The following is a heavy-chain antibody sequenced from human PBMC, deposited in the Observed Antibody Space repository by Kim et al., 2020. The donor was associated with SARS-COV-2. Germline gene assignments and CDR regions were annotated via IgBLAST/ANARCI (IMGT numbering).Heavy chain of an antibody. Sequence: GGSLRLSCAASGFTFSDYYMSWIRQAPGKGLEWVSYISSSGSTIYYADSVKGRFTISRDNAKNSLYLQMNSLRAEDTAVYYCARAISKYGDYDWFDPWGQGTLVTVSS. J-gene: IGHJ5*02. CDR3: ARAISKYGDYDWFDP. CDR2: ISSSGSTI. V-gene: IGHV3-11*01. CDR1: GFTFSDYY. D-gene: IGHD4-17*01.